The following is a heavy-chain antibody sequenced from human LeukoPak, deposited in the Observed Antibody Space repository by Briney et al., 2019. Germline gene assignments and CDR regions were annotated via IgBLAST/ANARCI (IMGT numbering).Heavy chain of an antibody. CDR2: INPNSGGT. CDR1: GYAFTGYY. J-gene: IGHJ4*02. CDR3: ARAETIDY. Sequence: ASVKVSCKASGYAFTGYYMHWVRQAPGQGLEWMGWINPNSGGTKYAQKLQGRVTMTRDTSISTAYMELSSLRSDDTAVYYRARAETIDYWGQGTLVAVSS. D-gene: IGHD4-17*01. V-gene: IGHV1-2*02.